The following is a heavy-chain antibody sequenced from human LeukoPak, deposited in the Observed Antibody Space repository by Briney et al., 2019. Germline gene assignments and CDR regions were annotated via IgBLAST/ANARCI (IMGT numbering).Heavy chain of an antibody. Sequence: ASVKVSCKASGYTFTSYDINWVRQATGQGLEWMGWMNPNSGNTGYAQKFQGRVTITRNTSKSTAYMELSSLRSEDTAVYYCARDLGVRAAAGSGYWGQGTLVTVSS. D-gene: IGHD6-13*01. CDR3: ARDLGVRAAAGSGY. J-gene: IGHJ4*02. V-gene: IGHV1-8*03. CDR2: MNPNSGNT. CDR1: GYTFTSYD.